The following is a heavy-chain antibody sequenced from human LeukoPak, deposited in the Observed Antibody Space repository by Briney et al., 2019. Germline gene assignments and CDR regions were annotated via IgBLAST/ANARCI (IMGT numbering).Heavy chain of an antibody. V-gene: IGHV4-39*01. Sequence: SETLSLTCTVSGGSISSRSYYWGWIRQPPGKGLEWIGSIHYSGSTYYNPSLKSRLTISVDTSKNQFSLKLSSVTVADTAVYYCARLYCSGGSCYGAFDIWGQGTMVTVSS. CDR1: GGSISSRSYY. J-gene: IGHJ3*02. D-gene: IGHD2-15*01. CDR3: ARLYCSGGSCYGAFDI. CDR2: IHYSGST.